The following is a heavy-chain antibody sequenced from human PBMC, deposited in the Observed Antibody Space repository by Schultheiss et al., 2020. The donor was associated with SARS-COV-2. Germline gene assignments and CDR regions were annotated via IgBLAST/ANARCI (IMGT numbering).Heavy chain of an antibody. CDR1: GFTFSSYW. J-gene: IGHJ3*02. CDR3: AKDPPFYDFWSGYSKGLFDI. D-gene: IGHD3-3*01. CDR2: INSDESST. Sequence: GGSLRLSCAASGFTFSSYWMYWVRQAPGKGLEWVSRINSDESSTSYADSVKGRFIISRDNAKNTLYLQMNNLRTEDTAVYYCAKDPPFYDFWSGYSKGLFDIWGQGTMVTVSS. V-gene: IGHV3-74*01.